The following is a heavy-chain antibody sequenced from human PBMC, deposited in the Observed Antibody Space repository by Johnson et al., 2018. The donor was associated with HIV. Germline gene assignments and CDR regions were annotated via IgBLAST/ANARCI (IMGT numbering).Heavy chain of an antibody. V-gene: IGHV3-11*04. Sequence: QMQLVESGGGLVQPGGSLRLSCAASGFTFSDYYMSWIRQAPGKGLEWVSYISSSGSTIYYADSVKGRFPISRDNAKNSRYLQMNSLRAEDTAVYYCARALKRIAAADDAFDIWGQGTMVTVSS. CDR1: GFTFSDYY. CDR2: ISSSGSTI. D-gene: IGHD6-13*01. CDR3: ARALKRIAAADDAFDI. J-gene: IGHJ3*02.